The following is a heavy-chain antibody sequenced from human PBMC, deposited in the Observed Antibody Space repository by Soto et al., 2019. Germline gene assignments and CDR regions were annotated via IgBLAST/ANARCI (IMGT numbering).Heavy chain of an antibody. Sequence: QITLKEAGPTLVKPTQTLTLTCTFSGFSLRTNGVGVAWIRQPPGKALEWLALIYWDNDKRSSPSLKSRLTITKDTSKNQVVLTMTNMDLADTATYYCAHGGTDTVTRNWGQGTLVTVSS. V-gene: IGHV2-5*02. CDR2: IYWDNDK. CDR3: AHGGTDTVTRN. D-gene: IGHD4-17*01. CDR1: GFSLRTNGVG. J-gene: IGHJ4*02.